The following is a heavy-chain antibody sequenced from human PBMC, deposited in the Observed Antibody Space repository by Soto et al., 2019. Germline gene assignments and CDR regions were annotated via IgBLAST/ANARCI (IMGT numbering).Heavy chain of an antibody. CDR1: GGSISSYY. CDR2: IYYSGST. J-gene: IGHJ4*02. V-gene: IGHV4-59*08. CDR3: ASLHFYYGSVSWEMYYFDY. Sequence: QVQLQESGPGLVKPSETLSLTCTVSGGSISSYYWSWIRQPPGKGLEWIGYIYYSGSTFYNPSLTRRFTISVDTYNNMSSPKMSSVTAPATAVYYCASLHFYYGSVSWEMYYFDYWGQGTLVTVSS. D-gene: IGHD3-10*01.